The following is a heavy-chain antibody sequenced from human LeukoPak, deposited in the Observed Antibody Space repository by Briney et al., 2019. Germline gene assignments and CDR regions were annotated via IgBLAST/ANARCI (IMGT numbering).Heavy chain of an antibody. J-gene: IGHJ4*02. CDR2: IRQDGSEK. V-gene: IGHV3-7*01. Sequence: GGSLRLSCAASGFTFSSYAMSWVRQAPGKGLEWVANIRQDGSEKYYVDSVKGRFTISRDNARNSLFLQMNSLRAEDTAVYYCARRYFDYWGQGTLVTVSS. CDR3: ARRYFDY. CDR1: GFTFSSYA.